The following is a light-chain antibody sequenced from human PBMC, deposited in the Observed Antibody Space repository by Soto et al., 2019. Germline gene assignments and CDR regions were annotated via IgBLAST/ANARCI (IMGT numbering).Light chain of an antibody. J-gene: IGKJ5*01. V-gene: IGKV3-20*01. CDR3: QQSHNSFT. CDR2: AAS. CDR1: QSVSSSY. Sequence: EIVFTQSPGTLSLSPGERATLSCRASQSVSSSYLAWYQQKPGQAPRLLIYAASSRTTGIPDRFSGSGSGTDFTLTISXLEPEDFAVYYCQQSHNSFTFGQGTRLETK.